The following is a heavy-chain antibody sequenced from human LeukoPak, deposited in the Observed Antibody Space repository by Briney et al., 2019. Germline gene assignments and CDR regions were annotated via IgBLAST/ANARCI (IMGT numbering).Heavy chain of an antibody. D-gene: IGHD6-6*01. Sequence: SETLSHTCAVYGGSFSGYYWSWIRQPPGKGLEWIGEINHSGSTNYNPSLKSRVTISVDTSKNQFSLKLSSVTAADTAVYYCARGISSSSPYYYYYMDVWGKGTTVTVSS. CDR2: INHSGST. V-gene: IGHV4-34*01. CDR3: ARGISSSSPYYYYYMDV. CDR1: GGSFSGYY. J-gene: IGHJ6*03.